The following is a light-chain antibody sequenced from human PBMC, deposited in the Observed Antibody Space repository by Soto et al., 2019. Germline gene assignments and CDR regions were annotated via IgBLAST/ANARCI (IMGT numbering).Light chain of an antibody. Sequence: DIQMTQSPSTLSASVGDRVTITCRASESISNWLAWFQQKPGKAPKLLIHKTSTLESGFPSRFSGSGSGTEFTLTISSLQPDDFATYFCQQYSTYWSFGQGTKVEIK. CDR3: QQYSTYWS. J-gene: IGKJ1*01. V-gene: IGKV1-5*03. CDR2: KTS. CDR1: ESISNW.